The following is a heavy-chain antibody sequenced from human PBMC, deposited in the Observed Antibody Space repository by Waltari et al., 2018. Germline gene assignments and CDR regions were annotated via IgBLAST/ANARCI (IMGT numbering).Heavy chain of an antibody. J-gene: IGHJ5*02. CDR3: ASLGYGDYGVDWFDP. CDR2: IYHSGST. V-gene: IGHV4-38-2*02. D-gene: IGHD4-17*01. CDR1: GYSISSGYY. Sequence: QVQLQESGPGLVKPSETLSLTCTVSGYSISSGYYWGWIRQPPGKGLEWIGSIYHSGSTYYNPSFKSRVTISVDTSKNQFSLKLSSVTAADTAVYYCASLGYGDYGVDWFDPWGQGTLVTVSS.